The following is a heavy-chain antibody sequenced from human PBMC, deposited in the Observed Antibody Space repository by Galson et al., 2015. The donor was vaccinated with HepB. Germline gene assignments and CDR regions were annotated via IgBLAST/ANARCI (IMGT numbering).Heavy chain of an antibody. J-gene: IGHJ4*02. D-gene: IGHD2-21*02. V-gene: IGHV3-49*03. CDR3: TRASGYCGGNCYVTFDY. CDR1: GLTFGDYA. Sequence: SLRLSCAASGLTFGDYAMSWFRQAPGKGLEWVGFIRSKTYGGTTEYAASVKGRFTISRDDSKSIAYLQMNNLETEDTAVYYCTRASGYCGGNCYVTFDYWGRGTLVTVSS. CDR2: IRSKTYGGTT.